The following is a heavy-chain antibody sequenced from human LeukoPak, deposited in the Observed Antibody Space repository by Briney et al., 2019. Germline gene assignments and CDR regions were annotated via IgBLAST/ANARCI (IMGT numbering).Heavy chain of an antibody. CDR2: IYFSGST. Sequence: SETLSLTCTVSGGSIRDNSYYWGWIRQSPGKGLEWIGDIYFSGSTYYNPSLKSRVSMSQDTSKNQFSLKLSSVTAADTAVYYCARANVVTAIDYWGQGTLVTVSS. J-gene: IGHJ4*02. CDR1: GGSIRDNSYY. V-gene: IGHV4-39*07. CDR3: ARANVVTAIDY. D-gene: IGHD2-21*02.